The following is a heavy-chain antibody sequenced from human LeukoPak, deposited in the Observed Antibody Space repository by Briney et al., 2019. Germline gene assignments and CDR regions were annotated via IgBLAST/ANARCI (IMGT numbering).Heavy chain of an antibody. CDR2: IDPSDSYT. Sequence: GESLKISCKGSGYSFTSHWFSWVRQTPGKGLEWMGRIDPSDSYTIYSPSFQGHVTISADKSISTAYLQWSSLKASDIAMYYCARAPEYYYDSSGYYPYFGYWGQGTLVTVSS. D-gene: IGHD3-22*01. J-gene: IGHJ4*02. CDR1: GYSFTSHW. CDR3: ARAPEYYYDSSGYYPYFGY. V-gene: IGHV5-10-1*01.